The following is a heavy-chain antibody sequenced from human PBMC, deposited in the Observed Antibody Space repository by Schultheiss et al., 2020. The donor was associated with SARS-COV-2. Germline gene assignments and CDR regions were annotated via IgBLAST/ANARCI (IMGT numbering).Heavy chain of an antibody. CDR3: ASLRRGGLDY. D-gene: IGHD1-26*01. Sequence: GGSLRLSCAASGFTFSGSAMHWVRQAPGKGLEWVSAISGSGGSTYYADSVKGRFTISRDNSKNTLYLQMNSLRAEDTAVYYCASLRRGGLDYWGQGTLVTVSS. V-gene: IGHV3-23*01. J-gene: IGHJ4*02. CDR1: GFTFSGSA. CDR2: ISGSGGST.